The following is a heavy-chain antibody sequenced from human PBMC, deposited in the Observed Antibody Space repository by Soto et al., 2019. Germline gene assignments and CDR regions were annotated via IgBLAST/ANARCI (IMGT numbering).Heavy chain of an antibody. D-gene: IGHD5-12*01. CDR2: ISGSGGST. CDR3: ARSRDGYNFDFDY. CDR1: GFTFSSYA. J-gene: IGHJ4*02. V-gene: IGHV3-23*01. Sequence: GGSLRLSCAASGFTFSSYAMSWVRQAPGKGLEWVSAISGSGGSTYYADSVKGRFTSSRDNSKNTLYLQMNSLRAEDTAVYYCARSRDGYNFDFDYWGQGTLVTVSS.